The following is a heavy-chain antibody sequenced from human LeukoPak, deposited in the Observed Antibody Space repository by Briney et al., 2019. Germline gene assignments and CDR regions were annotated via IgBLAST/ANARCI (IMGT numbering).Heavy chain of an antibody. J-gene: IGHJ1*01. CDR3: ARGPPPYCSGDSCYSFLYFHH. D-gene: IGHD2-15*01. V-gene: IGHV1-8*01. Sequence: GASVRVSSMSSVYTFTSYDINWVRQATGQGGEWMGWMNANSGNTGYTQKFQGRGTITRETSISTAYLELTTLRSDDTAVYYCARGPPPYCSGDSCYSFLYFHHWGQGTLVTVSS. CDR2: MNANSGNT. CDR1: VYTFTSYD.